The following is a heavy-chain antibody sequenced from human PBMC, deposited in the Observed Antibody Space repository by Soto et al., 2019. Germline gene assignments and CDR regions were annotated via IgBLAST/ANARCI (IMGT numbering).Heavy chain of an antibody. CDR3: ARDPRSGWAHDAFDV. D-gene: IGHD3-22*01. Sequence: QVHLVQSGAEVKMPGSSVRVSCASSGGAFSTSDIGWVRQAPGQGLEWMGGIIPVFGAANYAQKFKGRVTITADESTRTAYLGMSSLKPEDTATYYCARDPRSGWAHDAFDVWGPGTSIIVSS. CDR2: IIPVFGAA. CDR1: GGAFSTSD. J-gene: IGHJ3*01. V-gene: IGHV1-69*01.